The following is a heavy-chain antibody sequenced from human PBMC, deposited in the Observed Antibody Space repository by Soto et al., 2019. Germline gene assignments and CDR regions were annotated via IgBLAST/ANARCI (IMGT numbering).Heavy chain of an antibody. J-gene: IGHJ6*02. D-gene: IGHD2-15*01. CDR3: ARDLRYCSGGSCYSYYYYGMDV. CDR1: GFTFSSYS. Sequence: PGGSLRLSCAASGFTFSSYSMNWVRQAPGKGLEWVSSISSSSSYIYYADSVKGRFTISRDNAKNSLYLQMNSLRAEDTAVYYCARDLRYCSGGSCYSYYYYGMDVWGQGTTVTV. V-gene: IGHV3-21*01. CDR2: ISSSSSYI.